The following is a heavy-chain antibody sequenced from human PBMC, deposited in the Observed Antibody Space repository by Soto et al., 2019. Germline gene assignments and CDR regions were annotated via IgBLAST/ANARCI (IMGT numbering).Heavy chain of an antibody. CDR3: ARDESVTNFEVVRY. CDR1: GYTFTSYG. J-gene: IGHJ1*01. Sequence: ASVKVSCKASGYTFTSYGISWVRQAPGQGLEWMGWISAYNGNTNYAQKLQGRVTMTTDTSTSTAYMELRSLRSDDTAVYYCARDESVTNFEVVRYWTQGTLDIGSS. D-gene: IGHD3-3*01. V-gene: IGHV1-18*01. CDR2: ISAYNGNT.